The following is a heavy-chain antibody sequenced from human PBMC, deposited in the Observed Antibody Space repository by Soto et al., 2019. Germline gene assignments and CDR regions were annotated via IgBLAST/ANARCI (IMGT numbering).Heavy chain of an antibody. CDR2: INPHSGDT. V-gene: IGHV1-2*02. Sequence: QAQLVQSGAEVKKPGASVKVSCEASGYTFTSYYMHWVRQAPGQGLEWMGWINPHSGDTKYAQKFRGRVTMTRDTSITTAYMEVKMLTSDDTAVYYCARQLAYCGGDCFTEPVDYWGQGTLVTVSS. CDR1: GYTFTSYY. J-gene: IGHJ4*02. D-gene: IGHD2-21*02. CDR3: ARQLAYCGGDCFTEPVDY.